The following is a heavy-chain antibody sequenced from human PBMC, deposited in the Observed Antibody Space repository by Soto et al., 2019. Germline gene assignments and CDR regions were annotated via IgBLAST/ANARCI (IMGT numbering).Heavy chain of an antibody. CDR3: ARVSSGWYYFDY. J-gene: IGHJ4*02. CDR2: MYNSGST. Sequence: QVQLQESGPGLVKPSETLSLTCTVSGGSVSSGSYYWSWIRQPPGKGLEWIGYMYNSGSTNYNPPLKSRVIISVDTSKNQFSLKLSSVTAADTAVYYCARVSSGWYYFDYWGQGTLVTVSS. CDR1: GGSVSSGSYY. D-gene: IGHD6-19*01. V-gene: IGHV4-61*01.